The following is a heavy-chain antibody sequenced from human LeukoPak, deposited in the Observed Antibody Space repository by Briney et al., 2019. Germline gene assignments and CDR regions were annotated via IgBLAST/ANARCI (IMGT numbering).Heavy chain of an antibody. V-gene: IGHV1-2*02. CDR1: GYTFTDYY. J-gene: IGHJ6*02. CDR2: INPTSGHT. Sequence: ASVNVSCTPPGYTFTDYYLHWVRQSPGQGLEWMGWINPTSGHTNYAHKFKGRVTMTRDTSVGTAYMDLCRLTSDDTAVYYCARTPVTVIRGLIEDGMDLWGQGTTVTVSS. CDR3: ARTPVTVIRGLIEDGMDL. D-gene: IGHD3-10*01.